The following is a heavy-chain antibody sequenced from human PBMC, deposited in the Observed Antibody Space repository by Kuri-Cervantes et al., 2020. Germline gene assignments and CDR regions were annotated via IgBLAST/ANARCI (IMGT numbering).Heavy chain of an antibody. J-gene: IGHJ4*02. CDR2: ISTDNGNT. Sequence: ASVKVSCKASGYTFTNYGISWVRQAPGQGLEWMGWISTDNGNTKYAQKLQGRVTMTTDTSTSTAYMELRSLRSDDTAVYYCARSGRYYYDSSGYLGGGYWGQGTLVTVSS. D-gene: IGHD3-22*01. CDR1: GYTFTNYG. V-gene: IGHV1-18*01. CDR3: ARSGRYYYDSSGYLGGGY.